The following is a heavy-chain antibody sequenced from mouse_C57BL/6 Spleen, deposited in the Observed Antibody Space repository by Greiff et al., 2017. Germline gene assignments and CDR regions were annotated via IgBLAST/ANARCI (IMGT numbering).Heavy chain of an antibody. D-gene: IGHD1-1*01. CDR2: ISSGSSTI. CDR3: ARINYYGSSYTDY. Sequence: EVQLVESGGGLVKPGGSLKLSCAASGFTFSDYGMHWVRQAPEKGLEWVAYISSGSSTIYYADTVKGRFTISRDNAKNTLFLQMTSLRSEDTARYYCARINYYGSSYTDYWGQGTTLTVSS. V-gene: IGHV5-17*01. CDR1: GFTFSDYG. J-gene: IGHJ2*01.